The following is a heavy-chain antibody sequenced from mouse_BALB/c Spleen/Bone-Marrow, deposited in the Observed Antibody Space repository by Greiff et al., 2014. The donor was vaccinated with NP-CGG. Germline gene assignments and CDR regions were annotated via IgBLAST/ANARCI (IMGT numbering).Heavy chain of an antibody. J-gene: IGHJ3*01. CDR3: ARPLLDSSGYGWFAY. V-gene: IGHV5-12*02. D-gene: IGHD3-2*01. CDR2: ISNGGGST. Sequence: EVKLMESGGGLVQPGGSLKLSCATSGFTFSDYYMYWVRQTPEKRLEWVAYISNGGGSTYYPDTVKGRFTISRDNAKNTLYLQMSRLKSEDTAMYYCARPLLDSSGYGWFAYWGQGTLVTVSA. CDR1: GFTFSDYY.